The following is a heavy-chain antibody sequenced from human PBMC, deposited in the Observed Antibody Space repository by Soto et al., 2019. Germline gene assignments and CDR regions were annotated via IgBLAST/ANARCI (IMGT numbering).Heavy chain of an antibody. Sequence: SETLSLTCTVSGGSISSSSYYWGWIRQPPGKGLEWIGSIYYSGSTYYNPSLKSRVTISVDTSKNQFSLKLSSVTAADTAVYYCATYDYDEGLNWFDPRGQGTLVTVSS. J-gene: IGHJ5*02. CDR1: GGSISSSSYY. CDR2: IYYSGST. V-gene: IGHV4-39*01. CDR3: ATYDYDEGLNWFDP. D-gene: IGHD3-22*01.